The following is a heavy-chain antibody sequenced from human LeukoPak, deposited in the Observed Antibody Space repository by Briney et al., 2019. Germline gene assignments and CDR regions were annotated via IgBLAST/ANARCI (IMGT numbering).Heavy chain of an antibody. Sequence: QPGGSLRLSCAASGFTVSSNYMSWVRQAPGKGLELVSVIYSGGSTYYADSVKGRFTISRDNSKNTLYLQMNSLRAEDTAVYYCAGPPHGGGDGYGELGNWGQGTLVTVSS. D-gene: IGHD2-21*02. CDR3: AGPPHGGGDGYGELGN. CDR1: GFTVSSNY. CDR2: IYSGGST. J-gene: IGHJ4*02. V-gene: IGHV3-53*01.